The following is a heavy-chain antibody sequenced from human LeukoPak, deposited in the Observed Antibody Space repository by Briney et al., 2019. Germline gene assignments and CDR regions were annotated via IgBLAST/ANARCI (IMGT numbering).Heavy chain of an antibody. D-gene: IGHD3-9*01. V-gene: IGHV3-23*01. Sequence: GGSLRLSCAASGFIFRNYAMSWVRQAPGKGLEWVSAITGSGDTTYYADSVRGRFTISRDNSKNTLYVEMNTLRAEDTAVYYCAKWGDYDILTGYYVSDFWGQGTLVTVSS. CDR1: GFIFRNYA. CDR2: ITGSGDTT. J-gene: IGHJ4*02. CDR3: AKWGDYDILTGYYVSDF.